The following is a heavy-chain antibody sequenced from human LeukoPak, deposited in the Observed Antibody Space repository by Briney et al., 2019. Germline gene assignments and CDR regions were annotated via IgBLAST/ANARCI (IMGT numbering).Heavy chain of an antibody. V-gene: IGHV1-3*01. D-gene: IGHD5/OR15-5a*01. CDR3: ARSKDFPFFDA. CDR1: RDTFSSYA. J-gene: IGHJ4*02. CDR2: IIAASGKT. Sequence: ASVKLSCTASRDTFSSYAIYWVRQAPGQRLEWMAWIIAASGKTKYSRKFQGRVSITTDTSARTAYMELRSLGSEDTAIYYCARSKDFPFFDAWGQGTLVTVSS.